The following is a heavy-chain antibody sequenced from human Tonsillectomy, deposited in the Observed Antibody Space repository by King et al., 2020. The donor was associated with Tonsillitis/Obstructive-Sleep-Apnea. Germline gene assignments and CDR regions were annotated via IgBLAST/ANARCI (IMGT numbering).Heavy chain of an antibody. J-gene: IGHJ4*02. CDR2: ISGSGNTI. CDR1: GVTFSSYE. V-gene: IGHV3-48*03. Sequence: VQLVESGGGLVQPGGSLRLSCEASGVTFSSYEMNWVRQAPGKGLEWVSYISGSGNTIYYAESVKGRFTISRDNAKSSLYLQMNSLRADDTAVYYCARGGPQLGWYYFDYWGQGTLVTVSS. D-gene: IGHD7-27*01. CDR3: ARGGPQLGWYYFDY.